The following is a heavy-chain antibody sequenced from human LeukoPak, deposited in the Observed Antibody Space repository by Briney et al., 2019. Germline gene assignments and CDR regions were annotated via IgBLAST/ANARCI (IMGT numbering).Heavy chain of an antibody. V-gene: IGHV4-59*12. D-gene: IGHD2-21*02. CDR2: IYYSGST. J-gene: IGHJ4*02. CDR3: ARGVMGDCYTN. CDR1: GGSISSYY. Sequence: SETLSLTCTVSGGSISSYYWSWIRQPPGKGLEWIGYIYYSGSTNYNPSLKSRVTISVDTSKNQFSLKLSSVTAADTAVYYCARGVMGDCYTNWGQGTLVTVSS.